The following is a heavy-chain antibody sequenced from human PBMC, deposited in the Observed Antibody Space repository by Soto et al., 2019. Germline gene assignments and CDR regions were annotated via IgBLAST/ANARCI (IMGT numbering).Heavy chain of an antibody. D-gene: IGHD2-15*01. J-gene: IGHJ4*02. CDR3: ATHTPAISIADH. Sequence: QLQLQESGPGLVKPSETLSLTCTVAGGSISSSSYYWGWIRQPPGKGLEWIGSIYYSGSTYYNPSLKSRVTLSVDTSKNQFSLKLSYVTAADTAVYYCATHTPAISIADHWCQGTLVTVSS. CDR1: GGSISSSSYY. CDR2: IYYSGST. V-gene: IGHV4-39*01.